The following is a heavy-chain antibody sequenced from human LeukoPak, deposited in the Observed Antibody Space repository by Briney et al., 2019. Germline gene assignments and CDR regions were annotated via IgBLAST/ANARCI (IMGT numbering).Heavy chain of an antibody. J-gene: IGHJ4*02. D-gene: IGHD2-2*02. CDR3: ASWPAYCSSTSCYTDY. V-gene: IGHV1-18*01. CDR1: GYTFNSYG. CDR2: ISAYNGKT. Sequence: ASVKVSCKASGYTFNSYGISWVRQAPGQGLEWMGWISAYNGKTDYAQKLQGRVTMTTDTSTSTAYMEVRSLRSDDTAVYYCASWPAYCSSTSCYTDYWGQGTLVTVSS.